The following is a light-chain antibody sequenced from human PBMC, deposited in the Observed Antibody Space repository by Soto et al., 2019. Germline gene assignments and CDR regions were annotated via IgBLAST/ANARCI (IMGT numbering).Light chain of an antibody. J-gene: IGKJ5*01. CDR1: QSVGANH. V-gene: IGKV3-20*01. CDR2: GAS. Sequence: EIVLTQSPDTLSLSPGESATLSCRASQSVGANHLAWYQQKPGQAPRLLLYGASSRAAGIPDRFSGSGSGTDFSLTSSRLEPEDFAVFYCQQYASSPFTFGQGTRLEIK. CDR3: QQYASSPFT.